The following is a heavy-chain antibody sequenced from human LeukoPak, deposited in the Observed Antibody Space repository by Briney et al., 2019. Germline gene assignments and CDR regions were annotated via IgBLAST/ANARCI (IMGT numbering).Heavy chain of an antibody. V-gene: IGHV3-23*01. J-gene: IGHJ4*02. CDR3: AKLGQGYYYDSSNYYFDY. CDR2: ISGSGGST. D-gene: IGHD3-22*01. CDR1: GFTFSNYA. Sequence: PGGSLRLSCAASGFTFSNYAMNWVRQAPGKGLEWVSVISGSGGSTYYADSAKGRFTISRDNSKNTLYLRMNSLRAEDTAVYYCAKLGQGYYYDSSNYYFDYWGQGTLVTVSS.